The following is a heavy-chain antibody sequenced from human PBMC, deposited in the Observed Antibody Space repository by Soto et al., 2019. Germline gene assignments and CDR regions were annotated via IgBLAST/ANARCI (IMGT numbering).Heavy chain of an antibody. CDR1: GFSLSTSGVG. V-gene: IGHV2-5*01. Sequence: SGPTLVNPTQTLTLTCTFSGFSLSTSGVGVGWIRQPPGKALEWLALIYWNDDKRYSPSLKSRLTITKDTSKNQVVLTMTNMDPVDTATYYCAHKLVTTSLYYYYYYGMDVWGQGTSVTVSS. CDR2: IYWNDDK. CDR3: AHKLVTTSLYYYYYYGMDV. J-gene: IGHJ6*02. D-gene: IGHD4-17*01.